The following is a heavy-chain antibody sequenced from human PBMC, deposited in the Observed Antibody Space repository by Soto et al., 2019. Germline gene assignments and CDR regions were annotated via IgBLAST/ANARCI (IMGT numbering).Heavy chain of an antibody. Sequence: GGSLRLSCAASGFTFSSYGMHWVRQAPGKGLEWVAVIWYDGSNKYYADSVKGRFTISRDNSKNTLYLQMNSLRAEDTAVYYCARDQGYYDSSGYYWPRWFDPWGQGTLVTVSS. CDR1: GFTFSSYG. D-gene: IGHD3-22*01. CDR3: ARDQGYYDSSGYYWPRWFDP. J-gene: IGHJ5*02. CDR2: IWYDGSNK. V-gene: IGHV3-33*01.